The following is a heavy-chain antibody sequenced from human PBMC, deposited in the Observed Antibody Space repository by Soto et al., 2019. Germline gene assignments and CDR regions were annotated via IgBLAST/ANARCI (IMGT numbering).Heavy chain of an antibody. CDR2: IIPIFGTA. J-gene: IGHJ6*02. CDR1: GGTFSSYA. Sequence: VKVSCKASGGTFSSYAISWVRQAPGQGLEWMGGIIPIFGTANYAQKFQGRVTITADKSTSTAYMELSSLRSEDTAVYYCARVQQWLAYYYYYGMDVWGQGTTVTVSS. D-gene: IGHD6-19*01. V-gene: IGHV1-69*06. CDR3: ARVQQWLAYYYYYGMDV.